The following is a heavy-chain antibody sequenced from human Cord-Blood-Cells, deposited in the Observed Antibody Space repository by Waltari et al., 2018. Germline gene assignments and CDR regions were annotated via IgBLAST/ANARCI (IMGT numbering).Heavy chain of an antibody. CDR1: GFTFSDYY. J-gene: IGHJ4*02. CDR3: ARDSRIAVAGKGDWGIDY. D-gene: IGHD6-19*01. CDR2: ISSSSSYT. Sequence: QVQLVESGGGLVKPGGSLRLSCAVSGFTFSDYYMRWIRQAPGKGLEWVSYISSSSSYTNYADSVKGRFTISRDNAKNSLYLQMNSLRAEDTAVYYCARDSRIAVAGKGDWGIDYWGQGTLVTVSS. V-gene: IGHV3-11*05.